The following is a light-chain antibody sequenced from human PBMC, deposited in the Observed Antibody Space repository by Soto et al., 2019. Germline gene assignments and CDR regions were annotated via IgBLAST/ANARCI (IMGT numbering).Light chain of an antibody. CDR1: NSDVGSYNL. CDR2: EVS. CDR3: SSYAGRSTYV. Sequence: QSVLTQPASVSGSPGQSITISCTGTNSDVGSYNLVSWYQQHPGKAPKLMIYEVSKRPSGFSNRFSGSKSGNTASLTISGLQAEVEADYYCSSYAGRSTYVFGTGTKVTVL. J-gene: IGLJ1*01. V-gene: IGLV2-23*02.